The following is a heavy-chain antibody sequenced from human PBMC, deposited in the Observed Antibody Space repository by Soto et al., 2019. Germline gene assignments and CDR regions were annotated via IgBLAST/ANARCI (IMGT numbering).Heavy chain of an antibody. CDR3: ARESGYYDFWSGYPQYYYYGMDV. V-gene: IGHV3-7*01. J-gene: IGHJ6*02. CDR2: IKQDGSEE. D-gene: IGHD3-3*01. CDR1: GFTFSSYW. Sequence: GGSLRLSCAASGFTFSSYWMSWVRQAPGKGLEWVANIKQDGSEEYYVDSVKGRFTISRDNAKNSLYLQMNSLRAEDTAVYYCARESGYYDFWSGYPQYYYYGMDVWGQGTTVTVSS.